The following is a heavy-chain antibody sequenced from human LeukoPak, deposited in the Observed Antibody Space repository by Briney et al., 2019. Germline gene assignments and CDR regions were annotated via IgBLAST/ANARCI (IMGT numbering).Heavy chain of an antibody. Sequence: GGSLRLSCAASGFTFSTYAMHWVRQAPGKGLEWVAVISYDGSNKYYADSVKGRFTISRDKSKNTLYLQMDSLRAEDTAVYYCAKDEAYSSSWYNHYYYYYMDVWGKGTTVTVSS. J-gene: IGHJ6*03. CDR3: AKDEAYSSSWYNHYYYYYMDV. CDR1: GFTFSTYA. CDR2: ISYDGSNK. V-gene: IGHV3-30*04. D-gene: IGHD6-13*01.